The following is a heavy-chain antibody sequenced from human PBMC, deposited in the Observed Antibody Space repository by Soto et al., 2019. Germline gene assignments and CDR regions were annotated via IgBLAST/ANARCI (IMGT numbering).Heavy chain of an antibody. CDR1: GYTFTTYG. J-gene: IGHJ4*02. V-gene: IGHV1-18*01. Sequence: QVQLVQSGPEVKKPGASVKVSCKTSGYTFTTYGIAWVRQAPGQGLEWMGWISTSKGNTNYAQKFQGRVTMTTDTTSCAAYMELTSLRSDDTAVYYCAARSPAFDFWGQGTLVNVSS. CDR2: ISTSKGNT. CDR3: AARSPAFDF.